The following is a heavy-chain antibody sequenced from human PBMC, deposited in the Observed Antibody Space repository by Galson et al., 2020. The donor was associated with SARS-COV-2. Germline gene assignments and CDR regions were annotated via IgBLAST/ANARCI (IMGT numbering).Heavy chain of an antibody. CDR3: ARASRGNYDISSGYYKGPDAFDI. CDR2: IYYSGNT. V-gene: IGHV4-59*01. CDR1: DDSISSYF. Sequence: ETSETLSLTCTVSDDSISSYFWTWIRQFPGNRLEWLGYIYYSGNTNYNPSLKSRVTISIDTSKNQFSLKLTSVTAADTAVYYCARASRGNYDISSGYYKGPDAFDIWGQGTMVTVSS. J-gene: IGHJ3*02. D-gene: IGHD3-9*01.